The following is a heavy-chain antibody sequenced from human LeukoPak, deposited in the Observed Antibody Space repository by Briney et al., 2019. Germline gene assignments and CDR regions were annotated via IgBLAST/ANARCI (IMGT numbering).Heavy chain of an antibody. CDR3: ARGSHHFDS. V-gene: IGHV3-74*01. CDR1: GFTFSSHW. J-gene: IGHJ5*01. CDR2: INSDGSDI. Sequence: GRSLRVSCAASGFTFSSHWMQWVRQVPGKGLVWVSRINSDGSDINYADSVKGRFTISRDNAKNTVYLQMNSLRVEDTAVYYCARGSHHFDSWGQGTLVTVSS.